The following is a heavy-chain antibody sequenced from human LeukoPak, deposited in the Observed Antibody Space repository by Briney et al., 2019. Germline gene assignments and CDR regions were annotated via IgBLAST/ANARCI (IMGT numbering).Heavy chain of an antibody. CDR2: ISRSGGST. CDR3: AKAPRFGDHATEYYYYMDV. Sequence: PGGSLRLSCGASGFTFSSYAMNWVRQAPGKGLEWVSSISRSGGSTFYADSVKGRFTISRDNSKNTLYLQMNSLRAEDTAVYYCAKAPRFGDHATEYYYYMDVWGKGTTVTVSS. CDR1: GFTFSSYA. D-gene: IGHD3-3*01. J-gene: IGHJ6*03. V-gene: IGHV3-23*01.